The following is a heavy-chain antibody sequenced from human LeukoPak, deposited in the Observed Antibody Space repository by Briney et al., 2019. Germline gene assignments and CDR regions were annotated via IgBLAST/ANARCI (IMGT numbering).Heavy chain of an antibody. CDR3: ARAVGIAARNWFDP. Sequence: SETLSLTCTVSGYSINSGYNWGWIRQPPGKGLEWIGSIYHDGNTYYNPSLKSRVTMSVDTSKNQFSLKLNSVTAADTAVYYCARAVGIAARNWFDPWGQGTLVTVSS. D-gene: IGHD6-13*01. V-gene: IGHV4-38-2*02. CDR1: GYSINSGYN. CDR2: IYHDGNT. J-gene: IGHJ5*02.